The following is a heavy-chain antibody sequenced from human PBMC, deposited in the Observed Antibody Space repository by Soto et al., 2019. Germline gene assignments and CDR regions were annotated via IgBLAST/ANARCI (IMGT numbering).Heavy chain of an antibody. Sequence: QVQLVESGGGVVKPGGSLRLSCAASGFTFSDYYMSWIRQAPGKGLEWLSYISISGVTIYYADSVKGRFSISRDNAKNSLYLQLSSLRAEDTAVYFCARERARVFDSWGQGTLVTVSS. CDR3: ARERARVFDS. V-gene: IGHV3-11*01. CDR1: GFTFSDYY. CDR2: ISISGVTI. J-gene: IGHJ4*02.